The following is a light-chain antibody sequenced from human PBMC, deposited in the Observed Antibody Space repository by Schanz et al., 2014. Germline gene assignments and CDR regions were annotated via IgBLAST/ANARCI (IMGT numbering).Light chain of an antibody. J-gene: IGKJ4*01. V-gene: IGKV3-15*01. CDR2: GAS. Sequence: ESVLTQSPGTLSLSPGERATLSCRASQSVRSIYLGWYQQKPGQAPRLLIYGASTRATGIPARFSGSGSGTEFTLTISSLQSEDFAVYFCQQYHDWPPLTFGGGTKVEI. CDR1: QSVRSIY. CDR3: QQYHDWPPLT.